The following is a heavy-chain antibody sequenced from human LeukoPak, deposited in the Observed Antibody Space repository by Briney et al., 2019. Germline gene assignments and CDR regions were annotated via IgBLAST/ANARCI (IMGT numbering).Heavy chain of an antibody. CDR2: ISGSGGST. CDR3: AKGFYYGSGSKEYFQH. D-gene: IGHD3-10*01. CDR1: GFTFSSYA. V-gene: IGHV3-23*01. Sequence: GGSLRLSCAASGFTFSSYAMSWVRQAPGKGLGWVSAISGSGGSTYYADSVKGRFTISRDNSKNTLYLQMNSLRAEDTAVYYCAKGFYYGSGSKEYFQHWGQGTLVTVSS. J-gene: IGHJ1*01.